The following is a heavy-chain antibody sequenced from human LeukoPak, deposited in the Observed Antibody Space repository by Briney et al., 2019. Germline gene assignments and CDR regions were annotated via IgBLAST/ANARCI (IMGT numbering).Heavy chain of an antibody. CDR2: ISYDGSNK. CDR1: GFTFSSYA. CDR3: AREGQFHYDILTGLIDY. J-gene: IGHJ4*02. V-gene: IGHV3-30-3*01. Sequence: GGSLRLSCAASGFTFSSYAMHWVRQAPGKGLEWVAVISYDGSNKYYADSVKGRFTISRDNSKNTLYLQMNSLRAEDTAVYYCAREGQFHYDILTGLIDYWGQGTLVTVSS. D-gene: IGHD3-9*01.